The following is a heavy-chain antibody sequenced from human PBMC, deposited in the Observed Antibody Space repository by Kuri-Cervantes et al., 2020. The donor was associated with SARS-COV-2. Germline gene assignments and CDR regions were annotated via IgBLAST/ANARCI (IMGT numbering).Heavy chain of an antibody. D-gene: IGHD3-22*01. CDR2: ILYDGSQQ. CDR1: GFTFSSYG. J-gene: IGHJ4*02. V-gene: IGHV3-33*05. Sequence: GGSLRLSCAASGFTFSSYGMHWVRQAPGKGVEWVALILYDGSQQFYADSVKGRFTISRDNAKNSLYLQMNSLRAEDTAVYYCARGSSSYYDSSAFDYWGQGTLVTVSS. CDR3: ARGSSSYYDSSAFDY.